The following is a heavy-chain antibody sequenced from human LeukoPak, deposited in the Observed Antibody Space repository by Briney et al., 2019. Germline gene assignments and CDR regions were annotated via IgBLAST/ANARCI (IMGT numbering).Heavy chain of an antibody. Sequence: PGGSLRLSCAASGFTFSSYGMPWVRQAPGKGLEWVAVIWYGGSNKYYADSVKGRFTISRDNSKNTLYLQMNSLRAEDTAVYYCAREGAGGYYPFDYWGQGTLVTVSS. CDR3: AREGAGGYYPFDY. V-gene: IGHV3-33*01. CDR2: IWYGGSNK. D-gene: IGHD3-3*01. CDR1: GFTFSSYG. J-gene: IGHJ4*02.